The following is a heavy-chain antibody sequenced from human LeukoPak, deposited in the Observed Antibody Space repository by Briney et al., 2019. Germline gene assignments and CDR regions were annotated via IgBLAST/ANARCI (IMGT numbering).Heavy chain of an antibody. D-gene: IGHD4-17*01. Sequence: GGSLRLSCAAPRFTFDDYAMHWVRQAPGKGLEWVSLITGDGGTTYYADSVKGRFTISRDNSKNSLYLQMNSLRVEDTAVYYCARDGPYGDYGQGDYWGQGTLVTVSS. J-gene: IGHJ4*02. CDR1: RFTFDDYA. CDR3: ARDGPYGDYGQGDY. CDR2: ITGDGGTT. V-gene: IGHV3-43*02.